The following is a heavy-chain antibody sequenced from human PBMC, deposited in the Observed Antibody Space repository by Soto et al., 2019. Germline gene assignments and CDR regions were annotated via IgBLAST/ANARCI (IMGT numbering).Heavy chain of an antibody. V-gene: IGHV4-39*01. CDR2: IHYSGTT. CDR1: GDSIGTTHSY. CDR3: GSLLGTPWGWFDP. Sequence: SETLSLTCTVSGDSIGTTHSYWAWIRQSPGKGLEWIGNIHYSGTTYPKSSLKSRVIMSVDTSKNQFSLRLAPVTAADSAVYYCGSLLGTPWGWFDPWGQGTQVTVSS. J-gene: IGHJ5*02. D-gene: IGHD3-16*01.